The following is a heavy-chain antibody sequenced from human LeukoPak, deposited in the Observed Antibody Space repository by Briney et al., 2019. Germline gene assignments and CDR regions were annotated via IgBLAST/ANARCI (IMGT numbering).Heavy chain of an antibody. V-gene: IGHV3-30*03. CDR2: ISYDGSSK. D-gene: IGHD5-18*01. CDR3: ARARSSYGYGDAFDI. J-gene: IGHJ3*02. CDR1: GFTFSNAW. Sequence: GGSLRLSCAASGFTFSNAWMSWVRQAPGKGLEWVAVISYDGSSKYYADSVKGRFTISRDNSKNTLYLQMNSLRAEDTAVYYCARARSSYGYGDAFDIWGQGTMVTVSS.